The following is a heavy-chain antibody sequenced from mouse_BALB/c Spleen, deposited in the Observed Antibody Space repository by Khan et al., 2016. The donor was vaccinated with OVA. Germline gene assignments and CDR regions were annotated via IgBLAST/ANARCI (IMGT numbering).Heavy chain of an antibody. CDR3: ARDYWFVY. CDR2: ISSGGNT. J-gene: IGHJ3*01. CDR1: GFTFSNYG. V-gene: IGHV5-6-5*01. Sequence: EVELVESGGGLVKPGGSLKVSCAASGFTFSNYGMSWVRQTPEKRLEWVASISSGGNTYYPDNAKGRFAISRENARNILYLQMSSLRSEDTAMYFCARDYWFVYWGQVTLVTVSA.